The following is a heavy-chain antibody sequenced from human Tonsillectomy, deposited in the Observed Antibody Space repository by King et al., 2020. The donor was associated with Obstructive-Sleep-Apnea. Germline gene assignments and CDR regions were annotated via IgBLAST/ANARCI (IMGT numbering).Heavy chain of an antibody. CDR2: INHSGST. CDR3: ARGGLWPLTTVVTPRLVAFDI. Sequence: VQLQQWGAGLLKPSETLSLTCAVYGGSFSGYYWSWIRQPPGKGLEWIGEINHSGSTNYNPSLKSRVTISVDTSKNQFSLKLSSVTAADTAVYYCARGGLWPLTTVVTPRLVAFDIWGQGTMVIVSS. V-gene: IGHV4-34*01. D-gene: IGHD4-23*01. J-gene: IGHJ3*02. CDR1: GGSFSGYY.